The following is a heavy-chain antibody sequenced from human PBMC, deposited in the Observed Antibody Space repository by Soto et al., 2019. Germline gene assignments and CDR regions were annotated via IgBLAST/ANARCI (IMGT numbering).Heavy chain of an antibody. CDR3: ARDQHCSPSTLFGYPDV. J-gene: IGHJ6*03. CDR1: GDTFLTHT. CDR2: IIPMLGIT. Sequence: QVQLIQSGAEVKKPGSSVKVSCQASGDTFLTHTITWVRQAPGQGLAWVGRIIPMLGITDYAQKFQHRVTITAYKSTSTAYMEVRSLRFEYAALYYWARDQHCSPSTLFGYPDVWGTGTTIAVSS. D-gene: IGHD3-22*01. V-gene: IGHV1-69*08.